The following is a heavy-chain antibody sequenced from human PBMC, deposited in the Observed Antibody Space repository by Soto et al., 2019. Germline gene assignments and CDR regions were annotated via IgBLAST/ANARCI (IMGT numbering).Heavy chain of an antibody. D-gene: IGHD6-13*01. CDR2: IYRSGGT. J-gene: IGHJ6*02. Sequence: SEPLSLPFSVSGGSIRTYYWSWIRQPAGKGLEWIGRIYRSGGTNFNPSLMSRVSMSVDTSKNQFSLKLSSVVAADTAVYYCARGAAAGVDYGMDVWGQGTTVTVSS. CDR3: ARGAAAGVDYGMDV. V-gene: IGHV4-4*07. CDR1: GGSIRTYY.